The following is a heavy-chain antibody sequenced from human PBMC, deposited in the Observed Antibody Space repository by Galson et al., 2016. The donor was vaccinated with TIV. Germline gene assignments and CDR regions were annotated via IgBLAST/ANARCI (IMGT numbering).Heavy chain of an antibody. D-gene: IGHD3-10*01. CDR3: ARGNYYGTGRNEGPFDL. CDR1: RFIFSNYA. V-gene: IGHV3-30*01. Sequence: SLRLSCAASRFIFSNYAMDWVRQAPGKGLEWVAVISYEGSNKYYADSVRGRFTISRDNSKNTLYLQMNSLRAEDTAVYYCARGNYYGTGRNEGPFDLWGEGPLVTVSS. J-gene: IGHJ5*02. CDR2: ISYEGSNK.